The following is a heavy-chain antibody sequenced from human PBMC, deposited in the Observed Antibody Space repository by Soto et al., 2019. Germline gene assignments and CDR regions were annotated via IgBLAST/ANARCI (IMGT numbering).Heavy chain of an antibody. Sequence: GPKLVNPTQTLTLTCTFSGFSLSTSGVGVGWIRQPPGKALEWLALIFWDDDKRYSPSLKTRLTITKDTSKNQVVLTMTNMDPVDTATYYCAHIPRHFDWILSRYYFAYWRQGTPVPVSS. J-gene: IGHJ4*02. D-gene: IGHD3-9*01. CDR1: GFSLSTSGVG. V-gene: IGHV2-5*02. CDR2: IFWDDDK. CDR3: AHIPRHFDWILSRYYFAY.